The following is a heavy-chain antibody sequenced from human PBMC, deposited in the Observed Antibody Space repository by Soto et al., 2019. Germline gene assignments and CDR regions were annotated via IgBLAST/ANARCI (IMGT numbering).Heavy chain of an antibody. CDR1: GYTFTGYY. J-gene: IGHJ6*02. D-gene: IGHD4-4*01. CDR2: INPNSGGT. CDR3: AAVGSNGGYYHGMDV. Sequence: ASVKVSCKASGYTFTGYYMHWVRQAPGQGLEWMGWINPNSGGTNYAQKFQGRVTMTRDTSISTAYMELSRLRSDDTAVYYCAAVGSNGGYYHGMDVWGQGTTVTVSS. V-gene: IGHV1-2*02.